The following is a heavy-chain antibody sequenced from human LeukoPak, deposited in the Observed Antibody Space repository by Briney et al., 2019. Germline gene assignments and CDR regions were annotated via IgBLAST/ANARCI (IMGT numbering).Heavy chain of an antibody. D-gene: IGHD2-2*01. V-gene: IGHV7-4-1*02. J-gene: IGHJ6*03. CDR2: INTNTGNP. CDR1: GYTFTSYA. Sequence: ASVKVSCKASGYTFTSYAMNWVRQAPGQGLEWMGWINTNTGNPTYAQGFTGRFVFSLDTSVSTAYLQISSLKAEDTAVYYCARDQQVAVVPAMLWYYYYYMDVWGKGTTVTVSS. CDR3: ARDQQVAVVPAMLWYYYYYMDV.